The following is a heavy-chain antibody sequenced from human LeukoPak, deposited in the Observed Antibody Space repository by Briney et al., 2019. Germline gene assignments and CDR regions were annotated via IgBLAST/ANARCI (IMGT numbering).Heavy chain of an antibody. Sequence: ASVKVCCKASGYTFTGDYMHWVRPARGQGLGWMGWINPNSGGINSAQKFQGSVTMTRDTSISTAYMELSRLRSDDTAVYYCAKGVVVVPAAVGDYFDYWGQGTLVTVSS. CDR1: GYTFTGDY. J-gene: IGHJ4*02. D-gene: IGHD2-2*01. V-gene: IGHV1-2*02. CDR2: INPNSGGI. CDR3: AKGVVVVPAAVGDYFDY.